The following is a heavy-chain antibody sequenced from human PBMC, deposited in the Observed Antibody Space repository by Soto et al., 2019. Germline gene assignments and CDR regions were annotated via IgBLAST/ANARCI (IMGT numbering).Heavy chain of an antibody. J-gene: IGHJ6*01. Sequence: QVRLQASGPGLVKPSETLSLTCTVSGASIRRYYWSWIRQSPGQGLEWIGYLYNAGSTIYNPSLKSRVTISVDTSKNQFSLQMNAVTAADSAVYYCARDLLGYCGVDCYPLDVG. CDR2: LYNAGST. CDR1: GASIRRYY. V-gene: IGHV4-59*01. D-gene: IGHD2-21*02. CDR3: ARDLLGYCGVDCYPLDV.